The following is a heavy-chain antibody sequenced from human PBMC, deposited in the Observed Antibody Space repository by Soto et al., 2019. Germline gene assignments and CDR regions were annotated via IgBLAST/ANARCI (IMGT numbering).Heavy chain of an antibody. D-gene: IGHD3-16*02. CDR2: VDYSGST. CDR1: GGSISSGDYS. Sequence: QVQLQESGPGLVKPSQTLSLTCTVSGGSISSGDYSWSWVRHHPGKALEWIGYVDYSGSTDYNPSLKSRITISVDTSKNQFSLKLISVTAADTAVYYCARGGGGFVITFEGVIAKPLDYWGQGTLVTVSS. V-gene: IGHV4-31*03. CDR3: ARGGGGFVITFEGVIAKPLDY. J-gene: IGHJ4*02.